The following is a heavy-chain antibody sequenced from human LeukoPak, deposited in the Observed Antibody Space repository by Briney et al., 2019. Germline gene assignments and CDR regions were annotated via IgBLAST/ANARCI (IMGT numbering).Heavy chain of an antibody. J-gene: IGHJ4*02. Sequence: GGSLRLSCAASGFTFNSYVMSWVRQAPGKGLDWVSAINGGGGNTYYADSVKGRFTISRDNSKNMVYLQMNTLRADDTAVYYCATSVVVITFRFDDWGQGALVTVSS. D-gene: IGHD2-15*01. CDR2: INGGGGNT. CDR1: GFTFNSYV. CDR3: ATSVVVITFRFDD. V-gene: IGHV3-23*01.